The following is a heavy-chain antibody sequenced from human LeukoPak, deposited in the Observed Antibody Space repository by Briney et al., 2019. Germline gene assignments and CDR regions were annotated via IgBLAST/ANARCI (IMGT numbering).Heavy chain of an antibody. Sequence: SETLSLTCTVSGGSISSYYWSWVRQPAGKGLEWIGRIYTSGSTNYNPSLKIRVTISVDTSKNQFSLKLSSVTAADTAVYYCAGGYSYGSTYYYMDVWGKGTTVTISS. J-gene: IGHJ6*03. CDR2: IYTSGST. CDR1: GGSISSYY. V-gene: IGHV4-4*07. CDR3: AGGYSYGSTYYYMDV. D-gene: IGHD5-18*01.